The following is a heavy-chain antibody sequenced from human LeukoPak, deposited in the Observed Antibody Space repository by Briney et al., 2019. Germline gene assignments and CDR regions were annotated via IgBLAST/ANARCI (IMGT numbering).Heavy chain of an antibody. CDR3: ARAGYCSDGKCYTFDY. V-gene: IGHV1-2*02. CDR1: GYTFTAYS. D-gene: IGHD2-15*01. J-gene: IGHJ4*02. CDR2: INPNSGGT. Sequence: ASVKVSCKASGYTFTAYSMHWVRQAPGQGLEWMGWINPNSGGTDCAQRFQGRVTMTRDTSITMIYMEMSSLTPDDTAVYYCARAGYCSDGKCYTFDYWGQGTLVTVSS.